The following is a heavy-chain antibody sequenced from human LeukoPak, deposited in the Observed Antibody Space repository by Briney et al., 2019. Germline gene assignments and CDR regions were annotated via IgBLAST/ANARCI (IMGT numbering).Heavy chain of an antibody. J-gene: IGHJ4*02. Sequence: SETLSLTCTVSGGSISSYYWSWIRQPPGKGLEWVGYIYYSGSTYYNPSLRSRLTILVDTSRNQFSLKLYSVTAADTAVYYCARHAGADGSNWSYFDYWGQETLVTVSS. CDR1: GGSISSYY. CDR3: ARHAGADGSNWSYFDY. D-gene: IGHD6-13*01. V-gene: IGHV4-59*08. CDR2: IYYSGST.